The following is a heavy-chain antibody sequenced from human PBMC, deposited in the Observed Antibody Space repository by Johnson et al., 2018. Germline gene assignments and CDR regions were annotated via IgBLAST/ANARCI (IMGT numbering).Heavy chain of an antibody. J-gene: IGHJ6*02. CDR3: ARDREQWLVRRYYGMDV. CDR2: IIPIFGTA. Sequence: VQLVESGAEVKKPGSSXKVSCKASGGTFSSYAISWVRQAPGQGLEWMGGIIPIFGTANYAQKFQGRVTITADESTSTAYMELSSLRSEDTAVYYCARDREQWLVRRYYGMDVWGQGTTVTVSS. V-gene: IGHV1-69*01. D-gene: IGHD6-19*01. CDR1: GGTFSSYA.